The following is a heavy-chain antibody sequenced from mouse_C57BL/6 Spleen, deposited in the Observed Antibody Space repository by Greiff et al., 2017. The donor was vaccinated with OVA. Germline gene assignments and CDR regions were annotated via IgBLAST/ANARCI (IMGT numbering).Heavy chain of an antibody. Sequence: VQLQQPGAELVKPGASVKMSCKASGYTFTSYWITWVKQRPGQGLEWIGDIYPGSGSTNYNEKFKSKATLTVDTSSSTAYMQLSSLTSEDSAVYYCARASGAEDYFDYWGQGTTLTVSS. V-gene: IGHV1-55*01. J-gene: IGHJ2*01. CDR3: ARASGAEDYFDY. D-gene: IGHD6-1*01. CDR2: IYPGSGST. CDR1: GYTFTSYW.